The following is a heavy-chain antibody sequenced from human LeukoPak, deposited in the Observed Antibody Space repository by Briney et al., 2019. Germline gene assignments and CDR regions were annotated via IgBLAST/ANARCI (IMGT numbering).Heavy chain of an antibody. CDR3: AKGSDFWRGYPIFFDY. Sequence: GGSLRLSCAASGFTFSSYSMSWVRQPPGKGLEWVSDISCSGGSTYYSDSVKGRFTIYRDNSKNTQYLQMNSLRAEETAVYYCAKGSDFWRGYPIFFDYWGQGTLVTVSS. CDR1: GFTFSSYS. D-gene: IGHD3-3*01. J-gene: IGHJ4*02. V-gene: IGHV3-23*01. CDR2: ISCSGGST.